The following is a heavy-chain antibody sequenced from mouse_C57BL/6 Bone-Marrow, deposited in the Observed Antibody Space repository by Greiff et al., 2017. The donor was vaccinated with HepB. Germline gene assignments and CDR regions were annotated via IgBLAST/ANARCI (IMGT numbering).Heavy chain of an antibody. CDR1: GFNIKDDY. CDR2: IDPENGDT. CDR3: TTSVYYYGSSPDY. D-gene: IGHD1-1*01. J-gene: IGHJ2*01. V-gene: IGHV14-4*01. Sequence: EVQLQESGAELVRPGASVKLSCTASGFNIKDDYMHWVKQRPEQGLEWIGWIDPENGDTEYASKFQGKATITADTSSNTAYLQLSSLTSEDTAVYYCTTSVYYYGSSPDYWGQGTTLTVSS.